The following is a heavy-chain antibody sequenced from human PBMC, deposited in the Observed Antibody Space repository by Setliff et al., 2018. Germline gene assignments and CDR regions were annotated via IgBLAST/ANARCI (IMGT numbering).Heavy chain of an antibody. Sequence: SETLSLTCTVSGGSIRSGSFYWSWIRQSAEKGLEWIGRIYAIRSTNYNPSLKSRVTISLDTSNNQFSLKLSSVTAADTAVYYCARHLWGRYMAESSDYFDYRGQGSLVTVSS. CDR2: IYAIRST. J-gene: IGHJ4*02. CDR1: GGSIRSGSFY. CDR3: ARHLWGRYMAESSDYFDY. D-gene: IGHD3-3*02. V-gene: IGHV4-61*02.